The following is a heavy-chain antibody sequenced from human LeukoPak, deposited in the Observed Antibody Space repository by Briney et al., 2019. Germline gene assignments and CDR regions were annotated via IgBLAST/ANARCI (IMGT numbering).Heavy chain of an antibody. Sequence: SVTQSLTCTVSGGSVSSFYWTWIRQPAGKGLEWIGRIYTSGSTSYNPSLKSRVTISVDKSKNQFSLKLTSVTAADTAVYYCARVHGANSFLDYWGQGTLVTVSS. CDR3: ARVHGANSFLDY. V-gene: IGHV4-4*07. CDR1: GGSVSSFY. CDR2: IYTSGST. D-gene: IGHD4-23*01. J-gene: IGHJ4*02.